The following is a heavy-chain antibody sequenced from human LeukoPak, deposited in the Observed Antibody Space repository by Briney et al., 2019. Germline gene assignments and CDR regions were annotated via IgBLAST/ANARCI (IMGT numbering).Heavy chain of an antibody. Sequence: PSETLSLTCAVSGGSISSYYWSWIRQPPGKGLEWIGYIYTSGSTNYNPSLKSRVTISIDTSKNQFSLKLNSVTAADTAMYYCAKSGGYGLIDYWGQGTLVTVSS. V-gene: IGHV4-4*08. CDR1: GGSISSYY. CDR2: IYTSGST. D-gene: IGHD1-26*01. CDR3: AKSGGYGLIDY. J-gene: IGHJ4*02.